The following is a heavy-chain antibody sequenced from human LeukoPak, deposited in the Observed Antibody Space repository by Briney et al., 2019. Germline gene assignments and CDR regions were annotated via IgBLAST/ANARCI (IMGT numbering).Heavy chain of an antibody. Sequence: ASVKVSCKASGYTSTGYYMHWVRQAPGQGLEWMGWINPNSGGTNYAQKFQGRVTMTRDTSISTAYMELSRLRSDDTAVYYCARVRTTVTTPTTTNYYYMDVWGKGTTVTVSS. CDR1: GYTSTGYY. CDR3: ARVRTTVTTPTTTNYYYMDV. J-gene: IGHJ6*03. V-gene: IGHV1-2*02. D-gene: IGHD4-17*01. CDR2: INPNSGGT.